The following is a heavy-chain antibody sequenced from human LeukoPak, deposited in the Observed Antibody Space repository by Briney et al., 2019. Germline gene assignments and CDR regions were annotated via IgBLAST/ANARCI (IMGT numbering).Heavy chain of an antibody. CDR3: XXGXRYYYDSSGYYRWFDP. Sequence: GGSLRLSCAASGFTFSSYSMNWVRQAPGKGLEWVSYISSSSSTIYYADSVKGRFTISRDNAKNSLYLQMNSLRDEDTAVYYCXXGXRYYYDSSGYYRWFDPWGQGTLVTVSS. J-gene: IGHJ5*02. CDR2: ISSSSSTI. D-gene: IGHD3-22*01. V-gene: IGHV3-48*02. CDR1: GFTFSSYS.